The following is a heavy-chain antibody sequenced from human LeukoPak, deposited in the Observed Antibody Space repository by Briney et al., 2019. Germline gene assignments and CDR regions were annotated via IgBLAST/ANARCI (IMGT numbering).Heavy chain of an antibody. D-gene: IGHD6-13*01. Sequence: KASETLSLTCTVSGGSISSYYWSWIRQPPGKGLEWIGYIYYSGSTNYNPSLKSRVTISVDTSKNQFSLKLSSVTAADTAVYYCARLGIAAAGEDYWGQGTLVTVSS. CDR2: IYYSGST. J-gene: IGHJ4*02. V-gene: IGHV4-59*08. CDR3: ARLGIAAAGEDY. CDR1: GGSISSYY.